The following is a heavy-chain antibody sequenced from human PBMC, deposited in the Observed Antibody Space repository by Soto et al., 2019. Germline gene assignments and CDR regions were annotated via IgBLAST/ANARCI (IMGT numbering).Heavy chain of an antibody. J-gene: IGHJ6*02. CDR3: ARDRRLGWPVETFYYIYALAV. Sequence: QVHVVESGGGVVQPGRSLRLSCAVSGFSFSKYGMHWVRQAPGKGLEWVAGKWYAGSNEFYADSVKGRFTISRDNSKEALFIQKNSLRAEDTAVSYCARDRRLGWPVETFYYIYALAVWGQANAVTAPS. CDR2: KWYAGSNE. V-gene: IGHV3-33*01. CDR1: GFSFSKYG. D-gene: IGHD2-21*01.